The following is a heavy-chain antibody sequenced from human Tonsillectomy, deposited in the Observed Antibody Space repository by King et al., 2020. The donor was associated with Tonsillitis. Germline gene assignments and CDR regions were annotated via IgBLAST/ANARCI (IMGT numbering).Heavy chain of an antibody. D-gene: IGHD1-26*01. V-gene: IGHV3-11*01. CDR2: SSSSGSTI. CDR1: GFTFSDYY. Sequence: VQLVESGGVLVKPGGSLILSCAASGFTFSDYYMSWIRQAPGKGLEWVSYSSSSGSTICYADYVKGRFTISRDNAKNSMYLQMKSLRAEDTAVYYCARAPGSYWPDAFDIWGQGTMVTVSS. CDR3: ARAPGSYWPDAFDI. J-gene: IGHJ3*02.